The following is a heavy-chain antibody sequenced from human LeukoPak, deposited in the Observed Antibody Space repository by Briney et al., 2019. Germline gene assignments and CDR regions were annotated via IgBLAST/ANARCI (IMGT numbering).Heavy chain of an antibody. CDR3: ARGGGYDPNDY. CDR1: GGSISSGGYY. V-gene: IGHV4-30-2*01. J-gene: IGHJ4*02. Sequence: SETLSLTCTVSGGSISSGGYYWSWIRQPPGKGLEWIGYIYHSGSTYYNPSLKSRVTISVDRSKNQFSLKLSSVTAADTAVYYCARGGGYDPNDYWGQGTLVTVSS. D-gene: IGHD5-12*01. CDR2: IYHSGST.